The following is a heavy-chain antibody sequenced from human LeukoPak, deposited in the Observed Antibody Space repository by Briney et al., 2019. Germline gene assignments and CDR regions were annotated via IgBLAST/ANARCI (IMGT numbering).Heavy chain of an antibody. V-gene: IGHV1-2*02. Sequence: GASVKVSCKASGYTFTGYYMHWVRQAPGQGLEWMGWIRPNSGVTNYTQKFQGRVTMTRDTSISTAYMELSRLRSDDTAVYYCARDRNTMVRGVIIGGYWGQGTLVTVSS. CDR2: IRPNSGVT. CDR3: ARDRNTMVRGVIIGGY. D-gene: IGHD3-10*01. CDR1: GYTFTGYY. J-gene: IGHJ4*02.